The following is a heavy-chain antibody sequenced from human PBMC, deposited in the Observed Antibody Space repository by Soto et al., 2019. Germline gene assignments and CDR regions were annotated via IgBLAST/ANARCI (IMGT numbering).Heavy chain of an antibody. CDR1: SDSMNSGGYY. CDR2: IYSNGDT. V-gene: IGHV4-31*03. D-gene: IGHD1-26*01. Sequence: SETLSLTCSVSSDSMNSGGYYWSWIRQHPGKGLEWIGYIYSNGDTYYNPSLKSRVTISVDTSKNQFYLNLTSVTAEDTAVYYCACSGTHAFDIWGQGTMVTVSS. J-gene: IGHJ3*02. CDR3: ACSGTHAFDI.